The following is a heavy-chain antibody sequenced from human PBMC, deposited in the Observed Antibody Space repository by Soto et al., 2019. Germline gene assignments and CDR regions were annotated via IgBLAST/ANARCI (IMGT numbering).Heavy chain of an antibody. CDR2: IIPIFGTA. D-gene: IGHD6-13*01. V-gene: IGHV1-69*13. CDR1: GGTFSSYA. Sequence: SVKVSCKASGGTFSSYAISWVRQAPGQGLEWMGGIIPIFGTANYAQKFQGRVTITADESTSTAYMELSSLRSEDTAVSYCARAEKPYSSSRKPFDYWGQGTLVTVSS. CDR3: ARAEKPYSSSRKPFDY. J-gene: IGHJ4*02.